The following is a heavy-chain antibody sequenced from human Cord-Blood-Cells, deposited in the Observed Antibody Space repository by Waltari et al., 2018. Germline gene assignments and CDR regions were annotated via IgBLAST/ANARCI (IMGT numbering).Heavy chain of an antibody. V-gene: IGHV4-34*01. CDR3: ARGFNWGSDYFDY. Sequence: QVQLQQWGAGLLKPSETLSLTCAVYGGSFSGYYWSWIRQPPGKGLEWIGEINHSGSTNYNPSLKSRVTRSVDTSKNQFSLKLSSVTAADTAVYYCARGFNWGSDYFDYWGQGTLVTVSS. J-gene: IGHJ4*02. D-gene: IGHD7-27*01. CDR1: GGSFSGYY. CDR2: INHSGST.